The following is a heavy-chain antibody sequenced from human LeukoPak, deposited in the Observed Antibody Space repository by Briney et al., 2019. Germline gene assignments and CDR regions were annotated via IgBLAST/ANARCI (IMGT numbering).Heavy chain of an antibody. V-gene: IGHV3-72*01. CDR1: GFTFSDHY. Sequence: AGGSLRLSCAASGFTFSDHYMDWVRLPPGKGLEWVGRIRNKANSYVTEYAASVKDRFTISRDDSKSSLYLQMDSLRSEDTALYYCTRVRLGAATRYFDYWGQGTLVTVSS. CDR3: TRVRLGAATRYFDY. CDR2: IRNKANSYVT. D-gene: IGHD1-26*01. J-gene: IGHJ4*02.